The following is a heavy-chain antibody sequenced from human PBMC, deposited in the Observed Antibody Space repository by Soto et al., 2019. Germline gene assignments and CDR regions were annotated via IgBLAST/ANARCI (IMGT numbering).Heavy chain of an antibody. CDR3: TREAVTTHYYHGMDV. V-gene: IGHV1-24*01. D-gene: IGHD4-4*01. CDR1: GYTVNELS. Sequence: ASVKVSCKVSGYTVNELSIHWVRQAPGKGLEWLGGFDPEDGKTIYAQTLQGRLAMTEDTSADTAYMELSSLRSEDTAVYYCTREAVTTHYYHGMDVWGQGTTVTVSS. J-gene: IGHJ6*02. CDR2: FDPEDGKT.